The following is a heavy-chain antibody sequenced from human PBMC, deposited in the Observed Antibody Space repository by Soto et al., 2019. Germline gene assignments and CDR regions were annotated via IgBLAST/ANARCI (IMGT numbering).Heavy chain of an antibody. CDR2: IIPILGIA. CDR1: GGTFSSYT. CDR3: ARGRGGRGDY. D-gene: IGHD2-15*01. V-gene: IGHV1-69*02. Sequence: QVKLVQSGAEVKKPGSSVKVSCKASGGTFSSYTINWVRQAPGQGLEWMGMIIPILGIANYAQKFQDRVTITADKSTCTAYMELSSLRSEDTAVYYCARGRGGRGDYWGQGTLVTVSS. J-gene: IGHJ4*02.